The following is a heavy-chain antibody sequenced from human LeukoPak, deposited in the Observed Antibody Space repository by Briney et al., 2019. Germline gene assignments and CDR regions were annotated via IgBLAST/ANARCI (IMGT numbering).Heavy chain of an antibody. Sequence: GGSLRLSCEASGFSLSSYAFHWVRQAPGKGLEWVSFVSFDGRNKNYADSVRGRFTISRDNSKNTLYLQMNSLRAEDTAVYYCAKGLYYGSGRLANAFDIWGQGTMVTVSS. CDR1: GFSLSSYA. D-gene: IGHD3-10*01. V-gene: IGHV3-30-3*01. CDR3: AKGLYYGSGRLANAFDI. J-gene: IGHJ3*02. CDR2: VSFDGRNK.